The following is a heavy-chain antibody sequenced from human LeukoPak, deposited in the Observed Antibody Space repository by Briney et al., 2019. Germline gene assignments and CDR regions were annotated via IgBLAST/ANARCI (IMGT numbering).Heavy chain of an antibody. CDR2: IYPGDSDT. V-gene: IGHV5-51*01. CDR3: AILMTQYVDYRGGYYYGMDV. J-gene: IGHJ6*02. CDR1: GYSFTSYC. Sequence: GESLKISCKGSGYSFTSYCIGWVRQLPGKGLVGMGIIYPGDSDTRCSPSFQGQVTISADKSISTAYLQWSSLKASDTAMYYWAILMTQYVDYRGGYYYGMDVWGQGTTVTVSS. D-gene: IGHD4-11*01.